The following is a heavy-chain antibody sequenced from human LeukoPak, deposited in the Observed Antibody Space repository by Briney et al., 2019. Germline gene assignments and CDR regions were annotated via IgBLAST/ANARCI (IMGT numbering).Heavy chain of an antibody. J-gene: IGHJ4*02. D-gene: IGHD3-10*01. CDR2: ISGSANTM. CDR3: AKVTYGSGTYGAFDY. CDR1: GLNFSDYY. Sequence: GGSLRLSCVVSGLNFSDYYLTWIRQAPGKGLEWVSYISGSANTMYYADSVKGRFTISRDNAKNSLYLQMHSLRAEDTAVYYCAKVTYGSGTYGAFDYWGQGTLVTVSS. V-gene: IGHV3-11*01.